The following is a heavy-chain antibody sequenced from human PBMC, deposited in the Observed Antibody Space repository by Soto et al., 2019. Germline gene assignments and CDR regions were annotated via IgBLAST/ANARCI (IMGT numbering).Heavy chain of an antibody. Sequence: GGSLRLSCAASGFTFSSYSMNWVRQAPGKGLEWVSSISSSSSYIYYADSVKGRFTISRDNAKNSLYLQMNSLRAEDAAVYSWARDDRFSGDYVFPYWYFDIWGRGTLVTVSS. V-gene: IGHV3-21*01. J-gene: IGHJ2*01. CDR1: GFTFSSYS. CDR2: ISSSSSYI. CDR3: ARDDRFSGDYVFPYWYFDI. D-gene: IGHD4-17*01.